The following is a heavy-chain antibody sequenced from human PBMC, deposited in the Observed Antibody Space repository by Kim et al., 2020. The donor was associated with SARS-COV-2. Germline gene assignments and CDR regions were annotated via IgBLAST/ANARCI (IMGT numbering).Heavy chain of an antibody. CDR2: ISASGGRT. CDR1: GFTFSTYA. CDR3: AKDLKVGSGISYFNDAFDI. V-gene: IGHV3-23*01. J-gene: IGHJ3*02. D-gene: IGHD1-26*01. Sequence: GGSLRLSCAASGFTFSTYAMSWVRQAPGRGLEWVSAISASGGRTYNADSVKGRFTISRDNYKNTLNLQMNSLRAEDTALYYCAKDLKVGSGISYFNDAFDIWGQGTVVTVSS.